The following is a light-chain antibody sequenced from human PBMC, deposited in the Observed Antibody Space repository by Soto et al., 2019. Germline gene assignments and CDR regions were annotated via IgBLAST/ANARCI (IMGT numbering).Light chain of an antibody. CDR3: QQHNNWPHLT. Sequence: EIVMTQSPATLSVSPGERATLSCRASQSVSSNLAWYQQKPGQAPRLLIYGASTGATGIPARFSGSGSGTQVALAVSSLQSEDFGVYYCQQHNNWPHLTLGGGAKVDIK. CDR1: QSVSSN. J-gene: IGKJ4*01. V-gene: IGKV3-15*01. CDR2: GAS.